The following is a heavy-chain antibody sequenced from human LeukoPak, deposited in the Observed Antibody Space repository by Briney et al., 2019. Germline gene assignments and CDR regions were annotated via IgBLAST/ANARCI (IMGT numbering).Heavy chain of an antibody. J-gene: IGHJ4*02. CDR2: IYYSGST. D-gene: IGHD6-13*01. Sequence: GSLRLSCVGSGFTFTDYAMSWIRQPPGKGLEWIGYIYYSGSTNYNPSLKSRVTISVDTSKNQFSLKLSSVTAADTAVYYCARVRLGPAAPFDYWGQGTLVTVSS. V-gene: IGHV4-59*01. CDR3: ARVRLGPAAPFDY. CDR1: GFTFTDYA.